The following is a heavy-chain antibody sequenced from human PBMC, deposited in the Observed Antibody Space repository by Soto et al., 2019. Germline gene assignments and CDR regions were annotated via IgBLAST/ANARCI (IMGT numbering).Heavy chain of an antibody. V-gene: IGHV3-30-3*01. J-gene: IGHJ3*02. Sequence: PXASLRLSCAASGFTFSSYAMHWVRQAPGKGLEWVAVISYDGSNKYYADSVKGRFTISRDNSKNTLYLQMNSLRAEDTAVYYCARGPDDSSGYYRPRAFDIWGQGTMVTVSS. CDR1: GFTFSSYA. D-gene: IGHD3-22*01. CDR3: ARGPDDSSGYYRPRAFDI. CDR2: ISYDGSNK.